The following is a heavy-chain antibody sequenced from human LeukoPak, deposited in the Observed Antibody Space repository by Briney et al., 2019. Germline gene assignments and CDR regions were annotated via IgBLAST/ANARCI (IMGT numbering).Heavy chain of an antibody. Sequence: GGSLRLSCAASGFTFSSYAMSWVRQAPGKGLEWVSAISGSGGSTYYADSVKGRFTSSRDNSKNTLYLQMNSLRAEDTAVYYCAKRDYGSGSYPFDYWGQGTLVTVSS. CDR3: AKRDYGSGSYPFDY. V-gene: IGHV3-23*01. J-gene: IGHJ4*02. D-gene: IGHD3-10*01. CDR2: ISGSGGST. CDR1: GFTFSSYA.